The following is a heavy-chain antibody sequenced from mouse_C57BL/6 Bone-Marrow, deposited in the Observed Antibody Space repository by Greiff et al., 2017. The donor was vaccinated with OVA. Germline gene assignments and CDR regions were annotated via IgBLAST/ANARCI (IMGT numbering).Heavy chain of an antibody. V-gene: IGHV1-39*01. D-gene: IGHD2-3*01. CDR3: ARGGGYYLYYAMDY. Sequence: EVKLMESGPELVKPGASVKISCKASGYSFTDYNMNWVKQSNGKSLEWIGVINPNYGTTSYNQKFKGKATLTVDQSSSTAYMQLNSLTSEDSAVYYCARGGGYYLYYAMDYWGQGTSVTVSS. J-gene: IGHJ4*01. CDR2: INPNYGTT. CDR1: GYSFTDYN.